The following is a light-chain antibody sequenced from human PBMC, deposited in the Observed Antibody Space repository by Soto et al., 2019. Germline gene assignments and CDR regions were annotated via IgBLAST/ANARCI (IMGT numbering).Light chain of an antibody. CDR3: TSYRTSRIWV. CDR2: EVS. J-gene: IGLJ3*02. V-gene: IGLV2-14*01. CDR1: SGDVGHDNY. Sequence: QSALTQPASVSGSPGQSITISFTGNSGDVGHDNYVSWYQQHPGKAPQLMIYEVSNRPSRVSKRFSGSKSGNTASLIIYGLQAEDEADYYFTSYRTSRIWVFGGGTQLIVL.